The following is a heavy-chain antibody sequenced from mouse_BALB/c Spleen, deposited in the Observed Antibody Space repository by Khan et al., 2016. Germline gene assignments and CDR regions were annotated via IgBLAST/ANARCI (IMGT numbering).Heavy chain of an antibody. CDR3: AVITAWFAY. V-gene: IGHV1-54*01. J-gene: IGHJ3*01. Sequence: QVQLQQSGAELVRPGTSVKVSCKASGYAFTNYLIEWVKQRPGQGLEWIGVINPGSGGTNYNEKFKGKATLTADKSSSTAYMQLSSLTSDDSAVYVCAVITAWFAYWGQGTLVTVSA. CDR1: GYAFTNYL. D-gene: IGHD2-4*01. CDR2: INPGSGGT.